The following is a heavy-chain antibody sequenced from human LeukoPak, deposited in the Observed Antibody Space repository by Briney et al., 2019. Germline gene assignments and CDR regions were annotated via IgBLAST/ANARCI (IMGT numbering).Heavy chain of an antibody. D-gene: IGHD2-2*01. V-gene: IGHV3-23*01. J-gene: IGHJ1*01. Sequence: GGSLRLSCAASGFTFSSYAMSWVRQAPGKGLEWVSAISGSGGSTYYADSVKGRFTISRDNSKNTLYLQMNSLRAEDTAVYYCAKEPLGYCRSTSCYEYFQHWGQGTLVTVSS. CDR1: GFTFSSYA. CDR2: ISGSGGST. CDR3: AKEPLGYCRSTSCYEYFQH.